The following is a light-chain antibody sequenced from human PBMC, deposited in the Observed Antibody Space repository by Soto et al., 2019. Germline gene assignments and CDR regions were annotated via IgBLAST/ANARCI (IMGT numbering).Light chain of an antibody. CDR2: DAS. CDR1: QDSNTY. Sequence: DIKMTQSPSSLSASVGDRVTITCQASQDSNTYLNWYQQKPGQAPKLLIDDASVLEVGVPSRFSGSGSGTHFTLTISGLQPEDIATYYCQQFGDLTFIFGQGTRLEI. CDR3: QQFGDLTFI. V-gene: IGKV1-33*01. J-gene: IGKJ5*01.